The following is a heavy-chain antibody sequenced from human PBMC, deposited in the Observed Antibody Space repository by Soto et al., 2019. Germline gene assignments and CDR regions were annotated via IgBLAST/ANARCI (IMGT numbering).Heavy chain of an antibody. D-gene: IGHD6-13*01. J-gene: IGHJ4*02. Sequence: GGSLRLSCTASGFTFSSYWMHWVRQAPGKGLVWVSRIDSDGSRTNYADYVKGRFTISRDNAKNTLYLQMNSLTAEDTAVYYCAREDYSSSGTYFDFWGQGTLVTVS. CDR3: AREDYSSSGTYFDF. CDR1: GFTFSSYW. CDR2: IDSDGSRT. V-gene: IGHV3-74*01.